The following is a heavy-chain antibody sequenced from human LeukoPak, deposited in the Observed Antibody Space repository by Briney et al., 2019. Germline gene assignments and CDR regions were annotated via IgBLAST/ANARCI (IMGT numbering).Heavy chain of an antibody. D-gene: IGHD2-2*01. CDR3: ARGYCSSTSCYSYYYGMDV. Sequence: SVKVSCKASGGTFISYTISWVRQAPGQGLEWMGGIIPKFGTAKYAQKFQDGVTITADESTSTAYMELSSLRSEDTAVYYCARGYCSSTSCYSYYYGMDVWGRGTTVTVSS. CDR2: IIPKFGTA. CDR1: GGTFISYT. J-gene: IGHJ6*02. V-gene: IGHV1-69*13.